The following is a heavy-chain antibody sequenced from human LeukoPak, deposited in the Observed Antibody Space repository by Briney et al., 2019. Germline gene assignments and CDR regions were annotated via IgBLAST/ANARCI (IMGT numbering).Heavy chain of an antibody. Sequence: HPGGSLRLSCAASGFTFSSYAMSWVRQAPGKGLEWASAISGSGGSTYYADSVKGRFTISRDNSKNTLYLQMNSLRAEDTAVYYCAKAPHYDILTGYYPHYYYYYYMDVWGKGTTVTVSS. J-gene: IGHJ6*03. V-gene: IGHV3-23*01. CDR1: GFTFSSYA. CDR3: AKAPHYDILTGYYPHYYYYYYMDV. D-gene: IGHD3-9*01. CDR2: ISGSGGST.